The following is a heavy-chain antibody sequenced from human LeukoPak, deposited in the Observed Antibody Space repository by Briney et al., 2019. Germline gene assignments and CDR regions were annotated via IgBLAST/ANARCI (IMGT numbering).Heavy chain of an antibody. D-gene: IGHD2-2*01. V-gene: IGHV3-15*01. J-gene: IGHJ3*02. CDR1: GFTFSNAW. CDR3: TTGTPPGYCSSTSCYRGDAFDI. CDR2: IKSKTDGGTT. Sequence: GGSLRLSCAASGFTFSNAWMSWVRQAPGKGLEWVGRIKSKTDGGTTDYAAPVKGRFTISRDDSKNTLYLQMNSLKTEDTAVYYCTTGTPPGYCSSTSCYRGDAFDIGGQGTMVTVSS.